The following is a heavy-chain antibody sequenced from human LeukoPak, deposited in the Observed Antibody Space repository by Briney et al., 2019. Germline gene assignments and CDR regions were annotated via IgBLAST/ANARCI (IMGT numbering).Heavy chain of an antibody. Sequence: PSETLSLTCTVSGYSIRSGYYWGWIRQPPGEGLEWIGSIFHSGNTYYNPSLKSRVTISLDTSKNQFSLKLSSVTAADTAVYYCARPHTRFYGDSFDYWGQGTLVTVSS. J-gene: IGHJ4*02. V-gene: IGHV4-38-2*02. CDR1: GYSIRSGYY. CDR3: ARPHTRFYGDSFDY. CDR2: IFHSGNT. D-gene: IGHD4-17*01.